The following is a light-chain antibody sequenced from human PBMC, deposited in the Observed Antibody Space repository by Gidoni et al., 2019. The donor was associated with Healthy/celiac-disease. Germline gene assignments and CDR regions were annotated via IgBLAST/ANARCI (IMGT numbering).Light chain of an antibody. CDR2: DAS. Sequence: EIVLTQSPATLSLSPGERATLSCRASQSVSSYLAWYQQKPGQAPRLLIYDASNRATGIPSRFSGSGSGTDFTLTISILEPEDFAVYYCHRRSNWPPRTFGQGTRLEIK. CDR1: QSVSSY. V-gene: IGKV3-11*01. CDR3: HRRSNWPPRT. J-gene: IGKJ5*01.